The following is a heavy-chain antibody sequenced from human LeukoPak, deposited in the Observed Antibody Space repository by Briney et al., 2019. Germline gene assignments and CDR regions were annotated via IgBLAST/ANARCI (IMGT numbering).Heavy chain of an antibody. D-gene: IGHD6-6*01. J-gene: IGHJ4*02. CDR1: GFTFDDYA. V-gene: IGHV3-9*01. CDR2: ISWNSGSI. CDR3: AKDHQSSIAAPGDFDY. Sequence: SLRLSCAASGFTFDDYAMQWVRQAPGKGLEWVSGISWNSGSIGYADSVKGRFTISRDNAKNSLYLQMNSLRAEDTALYYCAKDHQSSIAAPGDFDYWGQGTLVTVSS.